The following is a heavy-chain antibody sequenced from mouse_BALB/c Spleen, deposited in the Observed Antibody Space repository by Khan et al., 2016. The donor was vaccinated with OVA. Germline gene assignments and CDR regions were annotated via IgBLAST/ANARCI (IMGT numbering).Heavy chain of an antibody. CDR1: GFNIKDYY. V-gene: IGHV14-1*02. D-gene: IGHD2-12*01. J-gene: IGHJ3*01. CDR2: IDPENGNT. CDR3: ARECYSTWFAY. Sequence: EVQLQQSGAELVRPGALVNLSCKASGFNIKDYYMHWVKQRPEQGLEWIGWIDPENGNTIYDPKFQGKASITSDTSSNTAYLQLSSLTFEDNAVNYRARECYSTWFAYWGEGTLVTVSA.